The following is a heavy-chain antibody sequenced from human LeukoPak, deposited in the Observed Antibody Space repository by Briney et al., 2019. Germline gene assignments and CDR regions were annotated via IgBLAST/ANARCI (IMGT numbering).Heavy chain of an antibody. CDR3: AREKNYYFDS. CDR1: GYTFIGYY. CDR2: INPNNGVT. V-gene: IGHV1-2*02. J-gene: IGHJ4*02. D-gene: IGHD1-7*01. Sequence: VASVKVSCKASGYTFIGYYIHWVRQALGQGLEWMGWINPNNGVTNYAQKFQGRVTMTRDTSISTAFMEMSSLRSDEMAVYYCAREKNYYFDSWGQGTLVTVSS.